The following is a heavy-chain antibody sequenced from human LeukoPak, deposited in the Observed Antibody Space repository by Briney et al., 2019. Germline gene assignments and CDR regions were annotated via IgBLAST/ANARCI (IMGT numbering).Heavy chain of an antibody. Sequence: GGSLRLSCAASGFIFSDSAVHWVRQASGKGLEWVGRIRSKESTFATAYAASVKGRFTISRDDSRNTAYLQMNSLKTEDTAVYYCTRNAELERRGEFDYWGQGTLVIVSS. J-gene: IGHJ4*02. CDR2: IRSKESTFAT. V-gene: IGHV3-73*01. D-gene: IGHD1-1*01. CDR1: GFIFSDSA. CDR3: TRNAELERRGEFDY.